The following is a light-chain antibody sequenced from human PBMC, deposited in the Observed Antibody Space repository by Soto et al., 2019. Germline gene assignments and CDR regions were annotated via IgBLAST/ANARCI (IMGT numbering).Light chain of an antibody. V-gene: IGLV2-23*03. J-gene: IGLJ1*01. Sequence: QSALTQPASVSGSPGQSITISCTGTSSDVGSYNLVSWYQQHPGKAPKLMIYEGSKRPSGVSNRFSGSKSGNTASLTISGLQAEDEADYYCCSYAGSSTFPLVFGTGTKVTVL. CDR2: EGS. CDR3: CSYAGSSTFPLV. CDR1: SSDVGSYNL.